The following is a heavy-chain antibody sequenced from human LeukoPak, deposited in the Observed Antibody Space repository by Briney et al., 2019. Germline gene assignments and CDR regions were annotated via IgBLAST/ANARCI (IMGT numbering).Heavy chain of an antibody. J-gene: IGHJ3*02. Sequence: ASVKVSCKASGGTFSSYAISWVRQAPGQGLEWMGWINPNSGGTNYAQKFQGRVTMTRDTSISTAYMELSRLRSDDTAVYYCARGGYDSSGYYSHDAFDIWGQGTMVTVSS. CDR1: GGTFSSYA. D-gene: IGHD3-22*01. CDR2: INPNSGGT. V-gene: IGHV1-2*02. CDR3: ARGGYDSSGYYSHDAFDI.